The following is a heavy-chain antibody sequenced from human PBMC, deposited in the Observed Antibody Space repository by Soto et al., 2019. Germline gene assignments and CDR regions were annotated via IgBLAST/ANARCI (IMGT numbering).Heavy chain of an antibody. J-gene: IGHJ2*01. V-gene: IGHV3-30*18. D-gene: IGHD6-13*01. CDR2: ISEDGSDK. CDR1: GFTFRGYV. CDR3: AKGAGRSWHWYFDP. Sequence: VPLVESGGGVVQPGGSLRLSCAASGFTFRGYVTHWVRQAPGKGLEWVAVISEDGSDKYYAGSVQGRFTISRDDSRNTLYLQMNSLRTDDTSVYYCAKGAGRSWHWYFDPWGRGTLVTVSS.